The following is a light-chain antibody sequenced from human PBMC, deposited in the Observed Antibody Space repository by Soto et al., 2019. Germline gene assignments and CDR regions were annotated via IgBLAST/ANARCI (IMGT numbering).Light chain of an antibody. CDR2: LEGSGSY. J-gene: IGLJ3*02. V-gene: IGLV4-60*02. Sequence: QSVLTQSSSASASLGSSVKLTCTLSSGHSSYIIAWHQQQPGKAPRYLMKLEGSGSYNKGSGVPDRFSGSSSGADRYLTLAILRYEDEADYYCETWDSNTRVFGGGTKLTVL. CDR1: SGHSSYI. CDR3: ETWDSNTRV.